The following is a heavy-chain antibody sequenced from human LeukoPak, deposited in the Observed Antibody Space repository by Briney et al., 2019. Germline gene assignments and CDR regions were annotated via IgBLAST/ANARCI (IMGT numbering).Heavy chain of an antibody. V-gene: IGHV3-30*02. J-gene: IGHJ4*02. Sequence: GGSLRLSCATSGFSFSGYGMHWVRQAPGKGLEWVAFIRYEGSDDYYADSVKGRFTISRDNSKSTLYLQMNSLRVEDTAVYYCARGIGYCSGGSCSSYFDYWGQGTLVTVSS. CDR3: ARGIGYCSGGSCSSYFDY. CDR1: GFSFSGYG. D-gene: IGHD2-15*01. CDR2: IRYEGSDD.